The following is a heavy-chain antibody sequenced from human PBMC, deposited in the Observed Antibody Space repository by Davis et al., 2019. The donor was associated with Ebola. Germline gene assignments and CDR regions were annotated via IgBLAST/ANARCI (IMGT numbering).Heavy chain of an antibody. CDR2: INHSGST. D-gene: IGHD3-9*01. V-gene: IGHV4-34*01. CDR3: ARGSGHFDWLLPRNWFDP. CDR1: GGSFSGYY. Sequence: SETLSLTCAVYGGSFSGYYWSWIRQPPGKGLEWIGEINHSGSTNYNPSLKSRVTISVDTSKNQFSLKLSSVTAADTAVYYCARGSGHFDWLLPRNWFDPWGQGTLVTVSS. J-gene: IGHJ5*02.